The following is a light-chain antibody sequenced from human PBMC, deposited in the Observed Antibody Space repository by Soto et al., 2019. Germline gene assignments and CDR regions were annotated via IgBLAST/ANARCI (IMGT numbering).Light chain of an antibody. CDR3: QQYNNWPPWT. CDR1: QSVYTN. J-gene: IGKJ1*01. CDR2: GAS. Sequence: EIVMTQSPATLSASPGEIATLSCRASQSVYTNLAWYQQKPGQAPRLLIYGASTRATGIPARFSVSGSGTEFTLTISSLQSEDFAVYYCQQYNNWPPWTFGQGTKVEIK. V-gene: IGKV3-15*01.